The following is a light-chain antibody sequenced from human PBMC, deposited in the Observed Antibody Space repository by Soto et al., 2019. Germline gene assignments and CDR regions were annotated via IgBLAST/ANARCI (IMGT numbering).Light chain of an antibody. CDR3: QQYGNSPPNT. J-gene: IGKJ2*01. V-gene: IGKV3-20*01. CDR2: GAS. CDR1: QSVSNSY. Sequence: EIVLTQSPGTLSLSPGERATLSCRASQSVSNSYLAWYQQKPGQAPRLLIYGASSRATGIPDRFSGSGSGTDFTLTISRLEPEDFAVYYCQQYGNSPPNTFGQGTKLDIK.